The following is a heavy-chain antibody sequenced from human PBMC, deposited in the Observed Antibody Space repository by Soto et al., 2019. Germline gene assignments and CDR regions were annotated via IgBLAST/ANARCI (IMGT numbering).Heavy chain of an antibody. CDR1: GFTLSYSF. D-gene: IGHD3-22*01. CDR2: IYSDGTT. CDR3: ARGHDSSGYSAA. Sequence: GGSVRLSCAASGFTLSYSFMSWVRQAPGKGLEWVSLIYSDGTTYYADSVKGRFTISRDDSKNTLYLQMNSLRAEDTAVYYCARGHDSSGYSAAWGQGTLVTVSS. J-gene: IGHJ5*02. V-gene: IGHV3-66*01.